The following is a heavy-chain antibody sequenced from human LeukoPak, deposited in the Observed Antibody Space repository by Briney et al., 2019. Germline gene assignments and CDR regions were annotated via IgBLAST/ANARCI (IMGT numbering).Heavy chain of an antibody. J-gene: IGHJ4*02. V-gene: IGHV3-7*01. CDR2: IRKDGGER. CDR1: GFTFSTSW. D-gene: IGHD6-13*01. Sequence: GGSLRLSCAASGFTFSTSWMSWVCQAPGKGLEWLANIRKDGGERYYVDSVKGRFTISRDNAENSLHLQMNSLRPEDTAVYYCATSLDAPGNYWGQGILVTVSS. CDR3: ATSLDAPGNY.